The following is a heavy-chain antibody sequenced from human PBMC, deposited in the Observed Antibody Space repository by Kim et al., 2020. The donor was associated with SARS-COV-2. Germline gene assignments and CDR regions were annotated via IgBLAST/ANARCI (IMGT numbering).Heavy chain of an antibody. Sequence: GGSLRLSCAASGFTFSSYAMSWVRQAPGKGLEWVSAISGSGGSTYYADSVKGRFTISRDNSKNTLYLQMNSLRAEDTAVYYCAKPTIPSFSLKIIDYWGQGTLVTVSS. CDR2: ISGSGGST. CDR1: GFTFSSYA. V-gene: IGHV3-23*01. CDR3: AKPTIPSFSLKIIDY. J-gene: IGHJ4*02.